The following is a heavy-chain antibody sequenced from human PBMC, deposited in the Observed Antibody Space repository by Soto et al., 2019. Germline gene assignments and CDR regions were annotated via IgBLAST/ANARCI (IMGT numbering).Heavy chain of an antibody. CDR1: GFAFNNYG. CDR3: PRGDSIIITAVSDF. Sequence: PGGSLRLSCTVSGFAFNNYGINWVRQAPGKGLEWVSSISKSDYTYYSDSVKGRFTISRDDAKNSVSLQMNTLRVADTAVYSCPRGDSIIITAVSDFWGQGTLVRVSS. V-gene: IGHV3-21*01. D-gene: IGHD3-16*01. CDR2: ISKSDYT. J-gene: IGHJ4*02.